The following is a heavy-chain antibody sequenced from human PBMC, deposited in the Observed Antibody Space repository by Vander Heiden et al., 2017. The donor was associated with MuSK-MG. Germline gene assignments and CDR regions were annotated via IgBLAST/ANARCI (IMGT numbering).Heavy chain of an antibody. CDR2: INHSGGT. Sequence: QVQLQQWGAGLLKPSETLSFTCAVYGGSLSGYYWSWIRQPPGRGLEWIGEINHSGGTNYNPSLKSRVTISVDTSKNQFSLKLSSVTAADTAVYYCASAVTSLYYYGMDVWGQGTTVTVSS. CDR1: GGSLSGYY. CDR3: ASAVTSLYYYGMDV. V-gene: IGHV4-34*01. D-gene: IGHD4-17*01. J-gene: IGHJ6*02.